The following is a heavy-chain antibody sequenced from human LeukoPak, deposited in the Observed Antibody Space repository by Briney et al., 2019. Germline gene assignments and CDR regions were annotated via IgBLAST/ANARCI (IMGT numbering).Heavy chain of an antibody. J-gene: IGHJ3*02. CDR2: IYYTGST. D-gene: IGHD5-18*01. V-gene: IGHV4-59*01. Sequence: SETLSLTCTVSGGSISSYYWSWIRQPPGKGLEWIGYIYYTGSTKYKSCLKSRVTMSLDTSKKQLSLNLTSVTAADTGVYFCARTRRGYTYGFPSRELLKAFDIWGQGTMVPVSS. CDR1: GGSISSYY. CDR3: ARTRRGYTYGFPSRELLKAFDI.